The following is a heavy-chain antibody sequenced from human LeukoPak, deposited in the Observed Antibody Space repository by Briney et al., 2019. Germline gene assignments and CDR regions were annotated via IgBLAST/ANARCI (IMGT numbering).Heavy chain of an antibody. Sequence: GGSLRLSCAASGSTFSSYSMNWVRQAPGKGLEWVSSISSSSSYIYYADSVKGRFTISRDNAKNSLYLQMNSLRAEDTAVYYCARRPPYYYYYGMDVWGQGTTVTVSS. CDR2: ISSSSSYI. CDR1: GSTFSSYS. CDR3: ARRPPYYYYYGMDV. V-gene: IGHV3-21*01. J-gene: IGHJ6*02.